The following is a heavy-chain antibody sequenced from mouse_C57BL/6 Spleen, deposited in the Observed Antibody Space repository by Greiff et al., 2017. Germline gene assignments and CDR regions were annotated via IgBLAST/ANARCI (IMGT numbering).Heavy chain of an antibody. D-gene: IGHD2-3*01. J-gene: IGHJ4*01. V-gene: IGHV1-76*01. CDR3: ARRGLLQAMDY. CDR1: GYTFTDYY. Sequence: VQWVESGAELVRPGASVKLSCKASGYTFTDYYINWVKQRPGQGLEWIARIYPGSGNTYYNEKFKGKATLTAEKSSSTAYMQLSSLTSEDSAVYFCARRGLLQAMDYWGQGTSVTVSS. CDR2: IYPGSGNT.